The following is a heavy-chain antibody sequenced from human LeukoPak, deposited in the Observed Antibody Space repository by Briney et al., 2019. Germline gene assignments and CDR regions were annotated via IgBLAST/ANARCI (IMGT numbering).Heavy chain of an antibody. CDR2: IYHSGST. Sequence: PSETLSLTCTVSGYSISSGYYWGWIRQPPGKGLEWIGSIYHSGSTYYNPSLKSRVTISVDTSKNQFSLKLSSVTAADTAVYYCARDIVVVPAAMIGVTPPNWFDPWGQGTLVTVSS. D-gene: IGHD2-2*01. CDR1: GYSISSGYY. J-gene: IGHJ5*02. V-gene: IGHV4-38-2*02. CDR3: ARDIVVVPAAMIGVTPPNWFDP.